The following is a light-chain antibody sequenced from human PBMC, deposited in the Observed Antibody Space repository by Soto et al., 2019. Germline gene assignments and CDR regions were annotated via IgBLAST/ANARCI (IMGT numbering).Light chain of an antibody. CDR1: QSISSW. J-gene: IGKJ1*01. Sequence: DIQMTQSPSTLSASVGDRVTITCRASQSISSWLAWYQQKPGKAPKLLIYDASSLESGVPSRFSGSGSGTEFTLTISSLQPDDFANYYCQHSYTTPPWTFGQGTKVDIK. V-gene: IGKV1-5*01. CDR3: QHSYTTPPWT. CDR2: DAS.